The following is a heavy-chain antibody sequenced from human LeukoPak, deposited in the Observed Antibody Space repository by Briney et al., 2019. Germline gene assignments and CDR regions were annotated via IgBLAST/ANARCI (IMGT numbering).Heavy chain of an antibody. CDR2: IRYNGNNQ. V-gene: IGHV3-30*02. D-gene: IGHD1-26*01. J-gene: IGHJ6*03. CDR1: GFTFNNYG. Sequence: QPGGSLRLSCAASGFTFNNYGMHWVRQAPGKGLEWGAFIRYNGNNQYYADSVKGRFTISRDNSKNTLYLQMNSLKGDDTAVYYCAKDGESPWEFDYYYMDVWGKGTTVTISS. CDR3: AKDGESPWEFDYYYMDV.